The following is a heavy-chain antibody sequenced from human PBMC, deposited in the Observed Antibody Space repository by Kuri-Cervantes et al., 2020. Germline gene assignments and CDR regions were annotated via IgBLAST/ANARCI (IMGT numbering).Heavy chain of an antibody. CDR3: TTDDDYGAFDI. CDR1: GFTFGDYA. V-gene: IGHV3-49*03. CDR2: IRSKAYGGTT. J-gene: IGHJ3*02. D-gene: IGHD4-17*01. Sequence: GESLKISCTASGFTFGDYAMSWFRQAPGKGLEWVGFIRSKAYGGTTEYAASVKGRFTISRDDSKSIAYLQMNSLKTEDTAVYYCTTDDDYGAFDIWGQGTMVTVSS.